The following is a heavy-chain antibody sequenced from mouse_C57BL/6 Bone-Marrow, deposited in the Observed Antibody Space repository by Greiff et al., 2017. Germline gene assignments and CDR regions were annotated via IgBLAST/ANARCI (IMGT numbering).Heavy chain of an antibody. Sequence: VQLQQPGAELVKPGASVKLSCKASGYTFTSYWMHWVKQRPGQGLEWIGMIHPNSGSTNYNEKFKSKATLTADKSSSTAYMQLSSLTSEDSAVYYCARQYESNYVNAMDNWGQGTSVTVSS. V-gene: IGHV1-64*01. D-gene: IGHD2-5*01. J-gene: IGHJ4*01. CDR3: ARQYESNYVNAMDN. CDR2: IHPNSGST. CDR1: GYTFTSYW.